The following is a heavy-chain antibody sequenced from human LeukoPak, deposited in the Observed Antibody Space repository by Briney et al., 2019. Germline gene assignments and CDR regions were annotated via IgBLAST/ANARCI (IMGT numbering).Heavy chain of an antibody. CDR1: GGSISSSSYY. Sequence: SETLSLTCTVSGGSISSSSYYWGWIRQPPGRGLEWIGSIYYSGSTYYNPSLKSRVTISVDTSKNQFSLKLSSVTAADTAVYYCARANWNYVPFDYWGQGTLVTVSS. CDR3: ARANWNYVPFDY. CDR2: IYYSGST. D-gene: IGHD1-7*01. J-gene: IGHJ4*02. V-gene: IGHV4-39*07.